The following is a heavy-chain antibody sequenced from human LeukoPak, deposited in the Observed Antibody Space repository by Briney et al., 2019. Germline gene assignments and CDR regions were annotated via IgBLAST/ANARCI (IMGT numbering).Heavy chain of an antibody. J-gene: IGHJ5*02. V-gene: IGHV1-8*03. CDR3: ARSRRSGYYYRFDP. Sequence: ASVKVSCKASGYTFTSYGINWVRQATGQGLEWMGWMNPNSGNTGYAQKFQGRVTITRNTSISTAYMEPSSLRSEDTAVYYCARSRRSGYYYRFDPWGQGTLVTVSS. D-gene: IGHD3-22*01. CDR2: MNPNSGNT. CDR1: GYTFTSYG.